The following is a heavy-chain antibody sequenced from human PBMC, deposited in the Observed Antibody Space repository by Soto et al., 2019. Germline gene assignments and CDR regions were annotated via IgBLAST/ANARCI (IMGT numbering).Heavy chain of an antibody. CDR1: GFTFSSYW. V-gene: IGHV3-7*01. Sequence: GGSLRLSCAASGFTFSSYWMSWVRQAPGKGLEWVANIKQDGSEKYYVDSVKGRFTISRDNAKNSLYLQMNSLRAEDTAVYYCARDRRGGYCSSTSCYADWFDPWGQGTLVTVSS. CDR2: IKQDGSEK. CDR3: ARDRRGGYCSSTSCYADWFDP. J-gene: IGHJ5*02. D-gene: IGHD2-2*01.